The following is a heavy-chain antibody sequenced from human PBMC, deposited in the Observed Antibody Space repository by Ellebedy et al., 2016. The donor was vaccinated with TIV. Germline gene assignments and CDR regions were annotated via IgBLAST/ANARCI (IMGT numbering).Heavy chain of an antibody. J-gene: IGHJ5*01. V-gene: IGHV3-7*03. CDR2: INRDGSAK. D-gene: IGHD6-6*01. CDR1: GFTFSTTA. Sequence: PGGSLRLSCVASGFTFSTTAMSWVRQAPGKGLQWVANINRDGSAKHYLESLKGRFTISRDNAKHSLNLQLNSLRVEDGAVYYCGRLGTYVADRGLDSWGQGTLVTVSS. CDR3: GRLGTYVADRGLDS.